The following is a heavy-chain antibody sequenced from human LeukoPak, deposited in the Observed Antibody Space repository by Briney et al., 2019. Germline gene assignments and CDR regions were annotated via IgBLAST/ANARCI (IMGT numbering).Heavy chain of an antibody. D-gene: IGHD1-26*01. J-gene: IGHJ4*02. Sequence: PGGSLRLSCAASGFTFSSYAIIWVRQAPGKGLEWDSGISGSGASTFYADSVKGRFTVSRDNSKNSMYLQMNSLRAEDTAVYYCARDRIKSGSYYFDYWGQGTLVTVSS. V-gene: IGHV3-23*01. CDR2: ISGSGAST. CDR3: ARDRIKSGSYYFDY. CDR1: GFTFSSYA.